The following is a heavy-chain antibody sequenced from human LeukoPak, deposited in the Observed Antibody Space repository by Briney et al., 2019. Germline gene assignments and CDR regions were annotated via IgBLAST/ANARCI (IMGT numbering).Heavy chain of an antibody. V-gene: IGHV3-23*01. D-gene: IGHD3-10*01. CDR3: AKSGGMVRGVIRAFDI. Sequence: GGSLRLSCAASGFTFSSYAMSWVRQAPGKGLEWVSAISGSGGSTYYADSVKGRFTISRDNSKNTLYLQMNSLRAEDTAVYYCAKSGGMVRGVIRAFDIWGQGTVVTVSS. CDR1: GFTFSSYA. CDR2: ISGSGGST. J-gene: IGHJ3*02.